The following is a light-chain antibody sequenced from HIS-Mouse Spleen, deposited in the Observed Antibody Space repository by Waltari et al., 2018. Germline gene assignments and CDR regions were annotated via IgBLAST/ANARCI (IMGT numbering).Light chain of an antibody. CDR2: EDS. CDR1: ASQTNY. CDR3: YSTDSSGNHRV. J-gene: IGLJ2*01. Sequence: SYQLTPPPSVSVSPGPTASTTSSGAASQTNYAYWYQQKSGQAPLLVIYEDSKRPSGIPERFSGSSSGTMATLTISGAQVEDEADYYCYSTDSSGNHRVFGGGTKLTVL. V-gene: IGLV3-10*01.